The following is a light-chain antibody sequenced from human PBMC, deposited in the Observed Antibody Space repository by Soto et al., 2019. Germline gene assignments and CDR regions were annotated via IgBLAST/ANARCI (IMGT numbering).Light chain of an antibody. CDR1: SSDVGGYNY. CDR2: EVS. J-gene: IGLJ2*01. Sequence: QSVLTQPASVSGSPGQSITISCTGTSSDVGGYNYVSWYQQHPGKAPKLMIYEVSNRPSGVSNRFSGSKSGNTAFLTISGLQAEDEADYYCSSYTPTSTPVVFGGGTKLTVL. V-gene: IGLV2-14*01. CDR3: SSYTPTSTPVV.